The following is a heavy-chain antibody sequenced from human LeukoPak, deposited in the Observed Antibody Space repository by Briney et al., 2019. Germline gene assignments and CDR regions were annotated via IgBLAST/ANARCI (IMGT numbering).Heavy chain of an antibody. D-gene: IGHD3-22*01. CDR2: IYYSGST. V-gene: IGHV4-59*11. J-gene: IGHJ4*02. CDR1: GGSISSHY. Sequence: PSETLSLTCTVSGGSISSHYWSWIRQPPGKGLEWLGYIYYSGSTNYNPSLKSRVTISVDTSKNQFSLKLSSVTAADTAVYYCARGPGEGNYDSSDTNFDYWGQGTLVTVSS. CDR3: ARGPGEGNYDSSDTNFDY.